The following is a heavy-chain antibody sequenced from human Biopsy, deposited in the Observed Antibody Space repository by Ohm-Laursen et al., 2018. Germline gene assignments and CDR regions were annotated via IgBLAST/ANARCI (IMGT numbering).Heavy chain of an antibody. CDR2: INQAGTT. D-gene: IGHD2-15*01. V-gene: IGHV4-34*08. Sequence: SETLSLTWNVFGKTFSDYQWSWIRQPPGKGLEWIGQINQAGTTNYNPSLKSRVSISADASKYEFSLRLTSVTAADTAVYLCGNEVHGRDYWGLGAQVTVSS. CDR1: GKTFSDYQ. CDR3: GNEVHGRDY. J-gene: IGHJ4*02.